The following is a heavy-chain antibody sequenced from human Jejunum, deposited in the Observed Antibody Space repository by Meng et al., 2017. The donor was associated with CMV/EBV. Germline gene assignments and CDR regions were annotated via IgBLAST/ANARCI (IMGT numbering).Heavy chain of an antibody. J-gene: IGHJ4*02. V-gene: IGHV6-1*01. Sequence: VTLPHSRRGLVKPSETLSLTCSSAGDSVSSNSAAWNWIRQSPSRGLEWLGRTYYRSKYYNDYALSVKSRITINPDTSKNQFSLQLNSVTPEDTAIYYCARDWGDVRGGFDFWGQGTLVTVSS. CDR1: GDSVSSNSAA. CDR3: ARDWGDVRGGFDF. D-gene: IGHD3-10*02. CDR2: TYYRSKYYN.